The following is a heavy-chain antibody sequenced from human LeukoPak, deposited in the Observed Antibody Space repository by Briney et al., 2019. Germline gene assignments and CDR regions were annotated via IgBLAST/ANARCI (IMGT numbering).Heavy chain of an antibody. V-gene: IGHV3-13*01. CDR2: IGTAGDT. Sequence: GGSLRLSCAASGFTFSSYGMHWVRQATGKGLEWVSAIGTAGDTYYPGSVKGRFTISRENAKNSLYLQMNSLRAGDTAVYYCARASGVGATTSFDYWGQGTLVTVSS. CDR3: ARASGVGATTSFDY. CDR1: GFTFSSYG. J-gene: IGHJ4*02. D-gene: IGHD1-26*01.